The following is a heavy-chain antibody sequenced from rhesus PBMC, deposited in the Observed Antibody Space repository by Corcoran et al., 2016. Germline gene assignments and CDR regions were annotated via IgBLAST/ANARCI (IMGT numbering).Heavy chain of an antibody. D-gene: IGHD4-29*01. Sequence: QVQLQESGPGLVKPSETRSLTCAVSGGSISSGYYYWSWIRQPPGKGLEWIGSIYSSRGNTYYHPSLKSRVTISTDTSKTQFSLKLSSVTAADTAVYYCASGWGQLLYYGLDSWGQGVVVTVSS. J-gene: IGHJ6*01. CDR3: ASGWGQLLYYGLDS. CDR1: GGSISSGYYY. V-gene: IGHV4S12*01. CDR2: IYSSRGNT.